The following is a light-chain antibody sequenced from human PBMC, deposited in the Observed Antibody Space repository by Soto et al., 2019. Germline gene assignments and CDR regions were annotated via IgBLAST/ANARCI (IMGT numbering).Light chain of an antibody. CDR2: EGS. J-gene: IGLJ3*02. Sequence: QSALPQPASVSGSPGQSITISCTGTSSDVRSYNLVSWYQQHPGKAPKLMIYEGSKRPSGVANRFSGSKSGNTASLTISGLQAEDEADYYCCSYAGSSTCVFGGGTKLTVL. CDR3: CSYAGSSTCV. V-gene: IGLV2-23*01. CDR1: SSDVRSYNL.